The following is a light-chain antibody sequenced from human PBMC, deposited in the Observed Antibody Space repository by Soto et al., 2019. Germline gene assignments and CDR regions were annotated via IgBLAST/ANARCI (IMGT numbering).Light chain of an antibody. Sequence: DIQMTQSPSSLSASVGDRVTITCRASQGIRNELGWYQQKPGKAPKRLIYDASILQSGGPSRFSVSGSGTEFTLTISSLQPEDFATYYCLQHNNYPWTFGQGTKVEIK. CDR3: LQHNNYPWT. V-gene: IGKV1-17*01. J-gene: IGKJ1*01. CDR2: DAS. CDR1: QGIRNE.